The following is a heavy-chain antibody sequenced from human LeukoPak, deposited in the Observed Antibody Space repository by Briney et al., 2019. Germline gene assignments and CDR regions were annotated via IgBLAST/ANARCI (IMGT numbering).Heavy chain of an antibody. Sequence: SETLSLTCTVSGGSISGYYWSWIRQPPEKGLEWIGYIYYSGSTNYNPSLESRVTISVDTSKNQFSLKLSSVTAADTAVYYCARLKTFPPGEIATFAFDYWGQGTLVTVSS. CDR2: IYYSGST. CDR1: GGSISGYY. D-gene: IGHD5-24*01. V-gene: IGHV4-59*01. J-gene: IGHJ4*02. CDR3: ARLKTFPPGEIATFAFDY.